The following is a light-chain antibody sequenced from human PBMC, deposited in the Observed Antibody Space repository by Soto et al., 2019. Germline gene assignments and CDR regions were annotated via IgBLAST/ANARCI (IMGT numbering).Light chain of an antibody. V-gene: IGKV1-39*01. CDR2: AAS. J-gene: IGKJ1*01. CDR3: QQTYITPWT. Sequence: DIQMTQSPPSLSASVGDRVTITCRASQSIRTYLNWYHQKPGKAPKLLIYAASSLQSGVPSRFSGGGSGTDFTLTISSLQPEDFATYYCQQTYITPWTFGQGTKVEIK. CDR1: QSIRTY.